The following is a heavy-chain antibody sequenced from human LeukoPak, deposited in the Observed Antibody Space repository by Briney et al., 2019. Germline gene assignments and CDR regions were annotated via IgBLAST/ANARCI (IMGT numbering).Heavy chain of an antibody. CDR3: ARPGFGGNSGQFDF. CDR2: IFPGDSDT. D-gene: IGHD4-23*01. CDR1: GYSFNTYW. V-gene: IGHV5-51*01. J-gene: IGHJ4*02. Sequence: GESLKISCKGSGYSFNTYWFAWVRQMPGKGLEWMGIIFPGDSDTRYSPSFQGQVTITADKSTSTAYLQWDTLRASDTAIYYCARPGFGGNSGQFDFWGQGTLVTVSS.